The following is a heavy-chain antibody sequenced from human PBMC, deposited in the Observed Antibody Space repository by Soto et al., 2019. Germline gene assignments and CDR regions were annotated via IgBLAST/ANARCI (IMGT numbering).Heavy chain of an antibody. CDR3: ARGYYYGSGSLRSSDY. CDR1: GGSFSGYY. V-gene: IGHV4-34*01. Sequence: PSETLSLTCAVYGGSFSGYYWSWIRQPPGKGLEWIGEINHSGSTNYNPSLKSRITISVDTSKNQFSLKLSSVTAADTAVYYCARGYYYGSGSLRSSDYWGQGTLVT. J-gene: IGHJ4*02. D-gene: IGHD3-10*01. CDR2: INHSGST.